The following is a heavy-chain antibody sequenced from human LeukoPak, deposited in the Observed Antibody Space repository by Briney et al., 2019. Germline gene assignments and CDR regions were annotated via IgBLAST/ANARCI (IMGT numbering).Heavy chain of an antibody. V-gene: IGHV3-48*01. J-gene: IGHJ4*02. CDR2: ITRSSSPI. D-gene: IGHD5-12*01. CDR3: ARDNAGYDY. Sequence: GGSLRLSCAASGFTFSDYTMNWVRQAPGKGLEWLSYITRSSSPIYYADSVKGRFTTSRDNAKNSLYLQMNSLRAEDTAIYYCARDNAGYDYWGQGTLVTVSS. CDR1: GFTFSDYT.